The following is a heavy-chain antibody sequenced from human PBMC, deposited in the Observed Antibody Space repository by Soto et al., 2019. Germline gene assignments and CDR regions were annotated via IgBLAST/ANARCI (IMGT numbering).Heavy chain of an antibody. J-gene: IGHJ6*02. Sequence: EGRLVESGGRLVRPGGSLRLSCAVSGFTFNDYWMRWVRQAPGKGLEWVANIKKDGSETSYGDSVKGRFTISRDNARNLLYLQMTSLRVEDTAVAYCARDIGIDYGMDVWGQGTTVTVSS. CDR2: IKKDGSET. D-gene: IGHD3-16*02. V-gene: IGHV3-7*01. CDR3: ARDIGIDYGMDV. CDR1: GFTFNDYW.